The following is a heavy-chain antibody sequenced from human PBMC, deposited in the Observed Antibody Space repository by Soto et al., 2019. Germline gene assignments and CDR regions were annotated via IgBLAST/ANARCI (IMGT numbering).Heavy chain of an antibody. Sequence: EVQLVESGGDLVQPGGPLRLSCAASGFAFSGYWMSWVRQAPGKGLEGGANIKQDGSEKYYVDSVKGRFTISRDNAKNSLYLQMNSLRVEDTAVYYCARATSVDAYWGQGTLVTVSS. CDR3: ARATSVDAY. J-gene: IGHJ4*02. CDR1: GFAFSGYW. D-gene: IGHD5-12*01. CDR2: IKQDGSEK. V-gene: IGHV3-7*01.